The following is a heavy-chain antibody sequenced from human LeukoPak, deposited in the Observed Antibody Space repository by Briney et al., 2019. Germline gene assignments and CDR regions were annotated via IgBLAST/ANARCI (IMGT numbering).Heavy chain of an antibody. D-gene: IGHD1-26*01. CDR1: GGSISSGSYY. Sequence: SETLSLTCTVSGGSISSGSYYWSWIRQPAGKGLEWIGRIYTSGGTNYNPSLKSRVTISVDTSKNQFSLKLSSVTAADTAVYYCARDSAEPYYYDYWGQGTLVTVSS. V-gene: IGHV4-61*02. CDR2: IYTSGGT. CDR3: ARDSAEPYYYDY. J-gene: IGHJ4*02.